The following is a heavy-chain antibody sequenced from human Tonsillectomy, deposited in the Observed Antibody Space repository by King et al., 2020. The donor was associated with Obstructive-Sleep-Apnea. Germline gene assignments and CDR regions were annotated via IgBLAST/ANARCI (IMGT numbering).Heavy chain of an antibody. Sequence: VQLVESGGALVQPGGSLRLSCAGSGFTFISYTMTWVRQAPGKGMEWVASISSGGGNIYYGDSVKGRFIISRDNSKTTLFLQISGLRAEGTAVYFCAKGAWRPLERRAYYLDYWGQGTLVTVSS. CDR3: AKGAWRPLERRAYYLDY. CDR2: ISSGGGNI. V-gene: IGHV3-23*04. J-gene: IGHJ4*02. CDR1: GFTFISYT. D-gene: IGHD1-1*01.